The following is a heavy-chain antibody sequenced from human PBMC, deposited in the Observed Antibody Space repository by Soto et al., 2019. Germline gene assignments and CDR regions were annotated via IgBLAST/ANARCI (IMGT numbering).Heavy chain of an antibody. CDR3: ARDESSTLVLSHFDY. CDR1: GGSISSSSYY. V-gene: IGHV4-39*02. D-gene: IGHD6-6*01. J-gene: IGHJ4*02. Sequence: SETLSLTCTVSGGSISSSSYYWGWIRQPPGKGLEWIGSIYYSGSTYYNPSLKSRVTISVDTSKNQFSLKLSSVTAADTAVYYCARDESSTLVLSHFDYWGQGTLVTVSS. CDR2: IYYSGST.